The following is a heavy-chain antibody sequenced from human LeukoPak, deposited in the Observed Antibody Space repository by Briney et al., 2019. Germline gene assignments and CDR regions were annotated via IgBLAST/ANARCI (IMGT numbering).Heavy chain of an antibody. D-gene: IGHD2-15*01. V-gene: IGHV1-18*01. CDR1: GYTFTSYG. Sequence: GASVKVSCKASGYTFTSYGISWVRQAPGQGLEWMGWISAYNGNTNYAQKLQGRVTMTTDTSTSTAYMELRSLRSDDTAVYYCARGRRGYCSGGSCTYQLEYFQHWGQGTLVTVSS. J-gene: IGHJ1*01. CDR3: ARGRRGYCSGGSCTYQLEYFQH. CDR2: ISAYNGNT.